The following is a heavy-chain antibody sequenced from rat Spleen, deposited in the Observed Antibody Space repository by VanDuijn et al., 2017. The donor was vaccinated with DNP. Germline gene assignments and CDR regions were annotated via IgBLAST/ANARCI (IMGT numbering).Heavy chain of an antibody. D-gene: IGHD1-12*02. CDR1: GFTFSNSD. J-gene: IGHJ2*01. CDR3: ATETNYHDGGDGDALDA. V-gene: IGHV5-25*01. Sequence: EVQLVESGGGLVQPGRSMKLSCAASGFTFSNSDMAWVRQAPTKGLEWVASISTSGGSTYYRDSVKGRFTISRDNAKSTLYLQMDSLRSEDTATYYCATETNYHDGGDGDALDAWGQGVMVTVSS. CDR2: ISTSGGST.